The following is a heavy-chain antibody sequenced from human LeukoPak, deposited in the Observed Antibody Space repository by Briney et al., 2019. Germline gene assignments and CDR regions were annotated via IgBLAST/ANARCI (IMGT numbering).Heavy chain of an antibody. Sequence: SVKVSCEASGGTFSSYAISWVRQAPGQGLEWMGRIIPILGIANYAQKFQGRVTMTEDTSTDTAYMELSSLRSEDTAVYYCATGPRWELPLQDAFDIWGQGTMVTVSS. CDR3: ATGPRWELPLQDAFDI. CDR1: GGTFSSYA. D-gene: IGHD1-26*01. V-gene: IGHV1-69*04. J-gene: IGHJ3*02. CDR2: IIPILGIA.